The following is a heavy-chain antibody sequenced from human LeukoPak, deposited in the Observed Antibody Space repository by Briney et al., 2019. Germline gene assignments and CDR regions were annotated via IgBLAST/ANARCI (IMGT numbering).Heavy chain of an antibody. J-gene: IGHJ4*02. CDR3: AKDGYGSGSFMGLFDY. CDR1: GFTFSSYA. D-gene: IGHD3-10*01. V-gene: IGHV3-9*01. Sequence: GGSLRLSCAASGFTFSSYAMHWVRQAPGKGLEWVSGISWNSGSIGYADSVKGRFTISRDNAKNSLYLQMNSLRAEDTALYYCAKDGYGSGSFMGLFDYWGQGTLVTVSS. CDR2: ISWNSGSI.